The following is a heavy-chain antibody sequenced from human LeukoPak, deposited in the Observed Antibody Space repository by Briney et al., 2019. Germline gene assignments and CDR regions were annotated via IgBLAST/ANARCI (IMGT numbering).Heavy chain of an antibody. CDR3: APYSSSWYWFDP. J-gene: IGHJ5*02. V-gene: IGHV4-39*07. D-gene: IGHD6-13*01. Sequence: PAETLSLTCTVSGGSISRSSYYWVWIRQPPGKGLEWIGSIYYSGSTYYNPSLKSRVTISVDTSKNQFSLKLSSVTAADTAVYYCAPYSSSWYWFDPWGQGTLVTVSS. CDR2: IYYSGST. CDR1: GGSISRSSYY.